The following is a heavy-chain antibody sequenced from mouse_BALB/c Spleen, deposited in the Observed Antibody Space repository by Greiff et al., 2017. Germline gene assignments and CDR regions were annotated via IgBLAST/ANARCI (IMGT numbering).Heavy chain of an antibody. CDR3: ARQGGNYPTSLFAY. CDR1: GYTFTSYV. V-gene: IGHV1-14*01. Sequence: VQLQQSGPELVKPGASVKMSCKASGYTFTSYVMHWVKQKPGQGLEWVGYINPYNDGTKYNEKFKGKATLTSDKSSSTAYMELSSLTSEDSAVYYCARQGGNYPTSLFAYWGQGTLVTVSA. D-gene: IGHD2-1*01. J-gene: IGHJ3*01. CDR2: INPYNDGT.